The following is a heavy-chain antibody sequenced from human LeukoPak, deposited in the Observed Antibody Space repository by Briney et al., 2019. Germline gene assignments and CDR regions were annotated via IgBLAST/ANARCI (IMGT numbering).Heavy chain of an antibody. J-gene: IGHJ4*02. CDR1: GFTFNTYG. CDR3: VRDSGEIPNTYYYDSSGYLHY. CDR2: IWYDGSNK. D-gene: IGHD3-22*01. Sequence: GRSLRLSCAASGFTFNTYGMHWVRQAPGKGLEWVAVIWYDGSNKYYADSVRGRFTISRDNSKNTLYLQMNSLRAEDTAVYFCVRDSGEIPNTYYYDSSGYLHYWGPGALVTVSS. V-gene: IGHV3-33*01.